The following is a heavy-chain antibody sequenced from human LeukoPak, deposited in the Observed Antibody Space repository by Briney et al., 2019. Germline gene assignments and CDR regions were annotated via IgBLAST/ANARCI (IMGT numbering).Heavy chain of an antibody. D-gene: IGHD1-14*01. CDR3: ARDSRNRWTFDY. J-gene: IGHJ4*02. CDR1: GGSISSYY. Sequence: PSETLSLTCTVSGGSISSYYWSWIRQPAGKGLEWIGRIFIGGSTNYNPSLNSRVTMSVDTSKNQFSLKLTSVTAADPAVYYCARDSRNRWTFDYWGQGTLVTVSS. CDR2: IFIGGST. V-gene: IGHV4-4*07.